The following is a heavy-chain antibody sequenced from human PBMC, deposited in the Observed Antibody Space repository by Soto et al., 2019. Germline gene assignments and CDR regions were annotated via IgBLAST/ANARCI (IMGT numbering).Heavy chain of an antibody. D-gene: IGHD3-22*01. J-gene: IGHJ4*02. Sequence: SSETLSLTCTVSVGSISSGDYYWIWIRHPPGKGLEWIGYIYYSGSTYYNPSLKSRVTISVDTSKNQFSLKLSSVTAADTAVYYCAREEYYYDSSGYYDYWGQGTLVTVSS. V-gene: IGHV4-30-4*01. CDR1: VGSISSGDYY. CDR2: IYYSGST. CDR3: AREEYYYDSSGYYDY.